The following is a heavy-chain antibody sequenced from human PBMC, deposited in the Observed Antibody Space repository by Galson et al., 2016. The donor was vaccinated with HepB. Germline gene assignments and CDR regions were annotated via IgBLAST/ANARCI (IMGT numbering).Heavy chain of an antibody. D-gene: IGHD3-22*01. CDR1: GGSISKSFYY. CDR2: IYYSGST. J-gene: IGHJ4*02. V-gene: IGHV4-39*07. CDR3: ARSRAGYDSSGYYF. Sequence: LSLTCTVSGGSISKSFYYWGWIRQPPGKGLEWIGSIYYSGSTFYNPSLKSRVTISIDTSKNQFSLKLSSVTAADTALYYCARSRAGYDSSGYYFWGQGTLVTVSS.